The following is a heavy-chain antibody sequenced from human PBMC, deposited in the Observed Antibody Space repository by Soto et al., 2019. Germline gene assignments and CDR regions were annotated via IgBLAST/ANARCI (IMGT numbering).Heavy chain of an antibody. CDR3: ARHLGGNHYYCGMDV. V-gene: IGHV1-69*12. CDR2: IIPIFGTG. D-gene: IGHD3-16*01. Sequence: QVQLVQSGAEVKKPGSSVKVSCKASGGTFSSYAISWVRQAPGQGLEWMGGIIPIFGTGDYAQKFQGRVTIPADELTRTAYMELSSLRSEDTAVYYCARHLGGNHYYCGMDVWGQGTTVTVSS. J-gene: IGHJ6*02. CDR1: GGTFSSYA.